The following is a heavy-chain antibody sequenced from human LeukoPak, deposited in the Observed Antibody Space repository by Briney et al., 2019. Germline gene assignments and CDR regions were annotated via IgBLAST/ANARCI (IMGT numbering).Heavy chain of an antibody. V-gene: IGHV3-48*03. CDR2: ISSSGSTI. J-gene: IGHJ6*02. CDR3: ARRTYGMDV. Sequence: QPGGSLRLSCAASGFTFSSYEMNWVRQAPGKGLEWVSCISSSGSTIYYADSVKGRFTISRDNPRNSLYLQMNSLRVEDTAVYYCARRTYGMDVWGQGTTVTVSS. CDR1: GFTFSSYE.